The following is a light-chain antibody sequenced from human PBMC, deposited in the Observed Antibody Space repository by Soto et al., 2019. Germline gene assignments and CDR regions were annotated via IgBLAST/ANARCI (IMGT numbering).Light chain of an antibody. CDR3: LQYSTGLRT. Sequence: EVVMTQSPASLSVSPGERATLSCRASQSVTSNLAWYQPRPGQAPRLLIYGAFTRATGIPARFSGSGYGTEFTLTISSLQSEDFAVYYCLQYSTGLRTFGQGTKVEIK. CDR2: GAF. J-gene: IGKJ1*01. V-gene: IGKV3-15*01. CDR1: QSVTSN.